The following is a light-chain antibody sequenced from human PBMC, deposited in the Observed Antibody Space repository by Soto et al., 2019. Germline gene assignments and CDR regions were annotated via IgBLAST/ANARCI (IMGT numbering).Light chain of an antibody. V-gene: IGKV3-20*01. CDR1: QSVSSSY. CDR2: GAS. J-gene: IGKJ2*01. CDR3: QQYGSSPYT. Sequence: DIVLTQSPGTLSLSPGERATLSCRASQSVSSSYLAWYQQKPGQAPRLLIYGASSRATGIPDRFSGSGSGTDFTLTISRLEHEDVAVYYCQQYGSSPYTFGQGTKLEIK.